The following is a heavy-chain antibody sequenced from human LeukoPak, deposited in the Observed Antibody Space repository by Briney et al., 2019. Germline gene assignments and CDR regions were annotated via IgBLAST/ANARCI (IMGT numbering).Heavy chain of an antibody. CDR1: GYTFTDYY. Sequence: ASVKVSCKASGYTFTDYYIHWLRQAPGHGLEWMGWINPNSGGTNYAQKFRGRVTMTRDTSISTAYMELSRLTSDDTAVYYCARDFRDYFFYYWGQGTLLTVSS. V-gene: IGHV1-2*02. J-gene: IGHJ4*02. CDR2: INPNSGGT. CDR3: ARDFRDYFFYY.